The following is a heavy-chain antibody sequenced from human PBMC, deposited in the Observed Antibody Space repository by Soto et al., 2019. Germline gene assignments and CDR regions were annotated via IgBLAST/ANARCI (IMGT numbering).Heavy chain of an antibody. CDR1: GFTFSSYA. V-gene: IGHV3-30-3*01. J-gene: IGHJ4*02. Sequence: QVQLVESGGGVVQPGRSLRLSCAASGFTFSSYAMHWVRQAPGKGLEWVAVLSYDGNKKYYADSVKGRFTVSRDNSKNTLYLQMNSLRAEDTAVYYCASPRLSSDGTTPIDYWGQRTLVTVSS. D-gene: IGHD1-1*01. CDR3: ASPRLSSDGTTPIDY. CDR2: LSYDGNKK.